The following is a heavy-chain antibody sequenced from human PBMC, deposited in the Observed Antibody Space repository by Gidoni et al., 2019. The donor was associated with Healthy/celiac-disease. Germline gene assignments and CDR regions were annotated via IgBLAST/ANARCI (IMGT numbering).Heavy chain of an antibody. Sequence: QVQLVESGGGLVKPGGFLRLSCTASVFTFSDYYMSWIRPAPGKGLEWVSYISSSSSYTNYADSVKGRFTISRDNAKNSLYLQMNSLRAEDTAVYYCASWYYGSGNWDPEIYWGQGTLVTVSS. V-gene: IGHV3-11*06. J-gene: IGHJ4*02. CDR1: VFTFSDYY. D-gene: IGHD3-10*01. CDR3: ASWYYGSGNWDPEIY. CDR2: ISSSSSYT.